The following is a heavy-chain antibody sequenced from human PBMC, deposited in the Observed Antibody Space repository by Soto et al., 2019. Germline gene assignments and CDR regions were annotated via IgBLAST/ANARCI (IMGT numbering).Heavy chain of an antibody. CDR1: GFTVSSNY. CDR2: ISSGGST. CDR3: ARDRVESGYPEYFQH. J-gene: IGHJ1*01. D-gene: IGHD3-22*01. V-gene: IGHV3-53*01. Sequence: EVQLVESGGGLIQPGGSLRLSCAASGFTVSSNYMSWVRQAPGKGLEWVSVISSGGSTYYADSVKGRFTISRDNSKNTLYLQMKSLRAEDTAVYYCARDRVESGYPEYFQHWGQGTLVTVSS.